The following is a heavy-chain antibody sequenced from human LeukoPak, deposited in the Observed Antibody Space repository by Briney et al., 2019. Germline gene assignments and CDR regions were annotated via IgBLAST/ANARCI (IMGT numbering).Heavy chain of an antibody. CDR2: IRYDGSNK. CDR1: GFTFSSYG. D-gene: IGHD5-18*01. J-gene: IGHJ6*03. V-gene: IGHV3-30*02. CDR3: AKGGGLAAMVPLKQQYYYYYMDV. Sequence: GGSLRLSCAASGFTFSSYGMHWVRQAPGKGLEWVAFIRYDGSNKYYADSVRGRFTISRDNSKNTLYLQMNSLRAEDTAVYYCAKGGGLAAMVPLKQQYYYYYMDVWGKGTTVTISS.